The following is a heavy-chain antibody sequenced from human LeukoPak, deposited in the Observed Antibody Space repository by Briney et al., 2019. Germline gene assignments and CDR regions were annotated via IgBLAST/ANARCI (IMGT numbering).Heavy chain of an antibody. J-gene: IGHJ4*02. V-gene: IGHV4-59*01. D-gene: IGHD2-2*01. Sequence: SETLSLTCAVSGGSISTYYWSWIRQPPGKGLEWIGYIYYSGNTNYNPSLKSRVTISVDTSKNQFSLKLNSVTAADTAVYYCARVRYCSTNRCYDREFDNWGQGTLVTVSS. CDR2: IYYSGNT. CDR3: ARVRYCSTNRCYDREFDN. CDR1: GGSISTYY.